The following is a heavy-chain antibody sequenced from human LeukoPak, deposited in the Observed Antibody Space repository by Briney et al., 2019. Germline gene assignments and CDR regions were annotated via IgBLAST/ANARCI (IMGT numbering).Heavy chain of an antibody. D-gene: IGHD4-11*01. V-gene: IGHV4-39*07. CDR2: IYYSGST. Sequence: SETLSLTCAVSGASISGSGYYWGWIRQPPGKGLEWIGNIYYSGSTYYNASLQSRVTISVDTSKNQFSLKLSSVTAADTAVYYCAGTGVTVTTLSNWFDPWGQGTLVTVSS. CDR3: AGTGVTVTTLSNWFDP. CDR1: GASISGSGYY. J-gene: IGHJ5*02.